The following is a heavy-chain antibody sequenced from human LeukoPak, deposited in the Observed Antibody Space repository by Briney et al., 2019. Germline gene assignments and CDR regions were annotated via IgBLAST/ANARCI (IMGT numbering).Heavy chain of an antibody. CDR1: GYTFTSYG. V-gene: IGHV1-18*01. CDR2: ISAYNGNT. D-gene: IGHD2-15*01. CDR3: AKNQRYCSGGSCSPFDAFDI. J-gene: IGHJ3*02. Sequence: GASVKVSCKASGYTFTSYGISWVRQAPGQGLEWMGWISAYNGNTNYAQKLQGRVTMTTDTSTSTAYMELRSLRSDDTAVYYCAKNQRYCSGGSCSPFDAFDIWGQGTMVTVSS.